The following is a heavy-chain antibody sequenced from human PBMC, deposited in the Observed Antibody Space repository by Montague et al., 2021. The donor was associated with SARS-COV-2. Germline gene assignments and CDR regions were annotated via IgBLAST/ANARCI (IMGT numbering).Heavy chain of an antibody. CDR2: IYYSGST. CDR3: ARGHIVVVTAMRYFDL. V-gene: IGHV4-31*03. J-gene: IGHJ2*01. CDR1: GGSISSGGYY. D-gene: IGHD2-21*02. Sequence: TLSLTRTLSGGSISSGGYYWSWIRQHPGKGLEWIGYIYYSGSTYYNPSLKSRVTISVDTSKNQFSLKLSSVTAADTAVYYCARGHIVVVTAMRYFDLWGRGSLVTVSS.